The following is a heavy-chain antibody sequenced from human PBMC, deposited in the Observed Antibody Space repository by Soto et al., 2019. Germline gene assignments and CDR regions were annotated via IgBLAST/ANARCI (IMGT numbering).Heavy chain of an antibody. V-gene: IGHV4-31*03. CDR1: GGSISSGGYY. Sequence: SETLSLTCTVSGGSISSGGYYWSWIRQHPGKGLEWIGYIYYSGSTYYNPSLKSRVTISVDTSKNQFSLKLSSVTAADTAVYYCARVNPLRSGSYFDYWGQGTLVTVSS. CDR2: IYYSGST. CDR3: ARVNPLRSGSYFDY. D-gene: IGHD3-10*01. J-gene: IGHJ4*02.